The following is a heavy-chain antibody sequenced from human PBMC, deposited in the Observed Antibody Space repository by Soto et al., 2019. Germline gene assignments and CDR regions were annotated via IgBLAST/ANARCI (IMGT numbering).Heavy chain of an antibody. D-gene: IGHD3-9*01. CDR2: INDRGSI. J-gene: IGHJ2*01. V-gene: IGHV4-34*01. Sequence: VQLLESGGGLVQPGGSLRLSCAASGFSFSSYAMVWVRQAPGKGLEWIGEINDRGSINYNPSLKSRVSISVDTSKNHYSLNLRSVTAADTAVYYCARESHDILTGPPWVWYFDLWGRGTLVTVSS. CDR3: ARESHDILTGPPWVWYFDL. CDR1: GFSFSSYA.